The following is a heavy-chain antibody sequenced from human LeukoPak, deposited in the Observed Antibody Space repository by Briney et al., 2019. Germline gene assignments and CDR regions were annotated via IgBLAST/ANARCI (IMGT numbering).Heavy chain of an antibody. CDR2: IYYSGST. Sequence: PSETLSLTCTVSGGSISSSSYYWGWIRQPPGKGLEWIGSIYYSGSTYYNPSLKSRVTISVDTSKNQFSLKLSSVTAADTAVYYCARGVADGYNIFGEWYWGQGTLVTVSS. V-gene: IGHV4-39*07. D-gene: IGHD5-24*01. CDR1: GGSISSSSYY. J-gene: IGHJ4*02. CDR3: ARGVADGYNIFGEWY.